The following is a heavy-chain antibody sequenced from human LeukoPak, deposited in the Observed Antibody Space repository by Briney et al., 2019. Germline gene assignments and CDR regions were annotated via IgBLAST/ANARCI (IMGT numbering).Heavy chain of an antibody. Sequence: PGGSLRLSCAASGFTFSSYEMNWVRQAPGKGLEWVSYISSSGSTIYYADSVKGRFTISRDNAKNSLYLQMNSLRAEDTAVYYCARGWKSQWLLTSPDYRGQGTLVTVSS. CDR1: GFTFSSYE. J-gene: IGHJ4*02. D-gene: IGHD6-19*01. V-gene: IGHV3-48*03. CDR3: ARGWKSQWLLTSPDY. CDR2: ISSSGSTI.